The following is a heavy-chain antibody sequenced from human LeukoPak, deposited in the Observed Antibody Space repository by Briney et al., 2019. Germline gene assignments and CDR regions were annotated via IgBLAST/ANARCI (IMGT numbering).Heavy chain of an antibody. D-gene: IGHD4-11*01. V-gene: IGHV3-11*01. Sequence: GGSLRLSCAASGFTCSDYYMNWIRQAPGKGLEWVSYISGSGDSKFYADSVKGRFTISRDNAKNSLYLQMNSLRAEDTAVYYCARRTYSNYFFDYWGQGTLVTVSS. CDR1: GFTCSDYY. CDR3: ARRTYSNYFFDY. J-gene: IGHJ4*02. CDR2: ISGSGDSK.